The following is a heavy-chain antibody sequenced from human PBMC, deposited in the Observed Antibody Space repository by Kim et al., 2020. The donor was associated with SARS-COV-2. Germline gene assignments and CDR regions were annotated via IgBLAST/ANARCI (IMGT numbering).Heavy chain of an antibody. D-gene: IGHD3-22*01. CDR2: ST. Sequence: STSYAQKFQGRVTMTTDTSTSSVYMELSRLRSEDSAVYYCASDSSGYIDYWGQGTLVTVSS. J-gene: IGHJ4*02. CDR3: ASDSSGYIDY. V-gene: IGHV1-46*01.